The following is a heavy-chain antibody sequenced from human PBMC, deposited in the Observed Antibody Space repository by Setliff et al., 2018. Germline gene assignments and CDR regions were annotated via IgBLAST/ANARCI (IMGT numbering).Heavy chain of an antibody. V-gene: IGHV4-59*01. J-gene: IGHJ6*02. Sequence: PSETLSLTCTVSGGSISPYFWSWIRQPPGKGLEWIGYIYHNGNTNYNPSLMSRVTISVDTSRNQFSLKLRSVTAADTAVYYCARLSWDGLRYYGLDVWGQGATVTVSS. D-gene: IGHD3-10*01. CDR2: IYHNGNT. CDR1: GGSISPYF. CDR3: ARLSWDGLRYYGLDV.